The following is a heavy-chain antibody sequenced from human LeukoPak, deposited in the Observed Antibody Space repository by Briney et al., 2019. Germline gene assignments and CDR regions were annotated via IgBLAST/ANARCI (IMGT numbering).Heavy chain of an antibody. J-gene: IGHJ6*02. CDR1: GFTFSSNW. CDR2: ISGSGGST. CDR3: AKGLDYYYGMDV. V-gene: IGHV3-23*01. Sequence: GGSLRLSCAASGFTFSSNWMSWVRQAPGKGLEWVSAISGSGGSTYYADSVKSRFTISRDNSKNTLYLQMNSLRAEDTAVYYCAKGLDYYYGMDVWGQGTTVTVSS. D-gene: IGHD3-16*01.